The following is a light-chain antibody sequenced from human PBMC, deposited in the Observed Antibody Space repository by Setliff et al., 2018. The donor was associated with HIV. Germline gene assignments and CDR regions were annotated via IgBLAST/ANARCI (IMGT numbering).Light chain of an antibody. Sequence: QTVVTQEPSLSVSPGGTVTLTCGLTSGSVSTSYYPSWYQQTPGQAPRTLIYSTNTRFSGVPDRFSGSILGNKAALTITGAQADDESDYYCVLFMGLGIHVFGTGTKVTVL. V-gene: IGLV8-61*01. CDR3: VLFMGLGIHV. CDR2: STN. CDR1: SGSVSTSYY. J-gene: IGLJ1*01.